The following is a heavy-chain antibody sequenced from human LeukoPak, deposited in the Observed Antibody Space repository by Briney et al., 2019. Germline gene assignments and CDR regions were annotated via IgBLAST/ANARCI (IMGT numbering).Heavy chain of an antibody. CDR1: GGTFSSYA. CDR2: IIPIFGTA. CDR3: AREPTAYCGGDCYTHGY. Sequence: GASVKVSCKASGGTFSSYAISWVRQAPGQGLEWMEGIIPIFGTANYAQKFQGRVTITADESTSTAYMELSSLRSEDTAVYYCAREPTAYCGGDCYTHGYWGQGTLVTVSS. D-gene: IGHD2-21*02. V-gene: IGHV1-69*13. J-gene: IGHJ4*02.